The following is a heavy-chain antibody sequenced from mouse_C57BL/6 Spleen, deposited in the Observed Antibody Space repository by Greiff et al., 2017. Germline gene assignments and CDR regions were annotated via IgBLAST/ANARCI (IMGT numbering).Heavy chain of an antibody. CDR1: GYTFTSYW. D-gene: IGHD1-1*01. CDR2: IHPNSGST. CDR3: AREGFITTVVAKAD. J-gene: IGHJ3*01. V-gene: IGHV1-64*01. Sequence: VQLQQPGAELVKPGASVTLSCKASGYTFTSYWMHWVKQRPGQGLEWIGMIHPNSGSTNYNEKFKSKATLTVDKSSSTAYMQLSSLTSEDSAVYYCAREGFITTVVAKADGGQGTLVTVSA.